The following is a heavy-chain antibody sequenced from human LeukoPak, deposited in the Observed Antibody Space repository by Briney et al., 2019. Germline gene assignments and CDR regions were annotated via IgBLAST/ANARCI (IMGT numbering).Heavy chain of an antibody. V-gene: IGHV3-21*01. J-gene: IGHJ6*02. CDR3: ARAKAKQWLVNNYYYYGMDV. Sequence: RAGGSLRLSCAASGFTFSSYSMNWVRQAPGKGLEWVSSISSSSSYIYYADSVKGRFTISRDNAKNSLYLQMNSLRAEDTAVYYCARAKAKQWLVNNYYYYGMDVWGQGTTVTVSS. CDR2: ISSSSSYI. D-gene: IGHD6-19*01. CDR1: GFTFSSYS.